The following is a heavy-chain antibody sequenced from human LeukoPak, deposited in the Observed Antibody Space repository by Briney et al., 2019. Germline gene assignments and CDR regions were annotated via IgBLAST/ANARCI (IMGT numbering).Heavy chain of an antibody. J-gene: IGHJ5*02. V-gene: IGHV3-7*01. CDR2: IKQDGSEK. Sequence: GGSLRLSCAASGFTFSSYWMSWVRQAPGKGLEWVANIKQDGSEKYYVDSVKGRFTISRDNAKNSLYLQMNSLRAEDTAVYYCASNRPYSSGWYTFDPWGQGTLVTVSS. CDR3: ASNRPYSSGWYTFDP. D-gene: IGHD6-19*01. CDR1: GFTFSSYW.